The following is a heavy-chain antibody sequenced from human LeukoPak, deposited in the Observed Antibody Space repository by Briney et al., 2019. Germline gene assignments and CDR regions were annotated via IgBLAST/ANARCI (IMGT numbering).Heavy chain of an antibody. CDR2: IYPGDSDT. D-gene: IGHD3-3*01. CDR3: ARLYDFWSGDYMDV. V-gene: IGHV5-51*01. J-gene: IGHJ6*03. CDR1: GYSFTSYW. Sequence: GEPLKISYKGSGYSFTSYWIGWVRQMTLKGLEWMGIIYPGDSDTRYSPSFPGQVTISADKSNSTAYLQWSSLKASDTAMYYCARLYDFWSGDYMDVWGKGSTVTVSS.